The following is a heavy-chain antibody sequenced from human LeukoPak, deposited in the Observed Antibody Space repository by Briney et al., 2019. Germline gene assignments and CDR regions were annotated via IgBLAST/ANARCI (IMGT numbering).Heavy chain of an antibody. V-gene: IGHV1-18*01. CDR1: RYTFTSYG. CDR3: ARDYGPTHYYGSGTLLSPDY. Sequence: ASVKVSCKASRYTFTSYGISWVRQAPGQGLEWMGWISAYNGNTNYAQKLQGRVTMTTDTSTSTAYMELRSLRSDDTAVYYCARDYGPTHYYGSGTLLSPDYWGQGTLVTVSS. CDR2: ISAYNGNT. D-gene: IGHD3-10*01. J-gene: IGHJ4*02.